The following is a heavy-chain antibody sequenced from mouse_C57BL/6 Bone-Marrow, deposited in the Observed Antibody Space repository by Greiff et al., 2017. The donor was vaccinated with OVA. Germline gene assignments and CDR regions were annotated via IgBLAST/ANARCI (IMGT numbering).Heavy chain of an antibody. J-gene: IGHJ3*01. CDR1: GYTFTSYW. CDR2: INPSNGGT. CDR3: ARWGWLLPWFAY. D-gene: IGHD2-3*01. Sequence: VKLQQPGTELVKPGASVKLSCKASGYTFTSYWMHWVKQRPGQGLEWIGNINPSNGGTNYNEKFKSKATLTVDKSSSTAYMQLSSLTSEDSAVYYCARWGWLLPWFAYWGQGTLVTVSA. V-gene: IGHV1-53*01.